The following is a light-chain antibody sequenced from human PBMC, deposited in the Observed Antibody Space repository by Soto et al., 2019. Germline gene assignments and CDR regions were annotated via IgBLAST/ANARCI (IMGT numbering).Light chain of an antibody. V-gene: IGKV4-1*01. J-gene: IGKJ1*01. CDR2: WAS. CDR3: QQYYTRPLA. CDR1: RSGLSSSNNKNY. Sequence: TTPSATSLAVSLDGGATISRTSCRSGLSSSNNKNYLAWFQQKSGQPPKLLIYWASTRETGVPDRFSGSGSGTDFTLTISSLQAEDVAVYYCQQYYTRPLAFGQGTQVDI.